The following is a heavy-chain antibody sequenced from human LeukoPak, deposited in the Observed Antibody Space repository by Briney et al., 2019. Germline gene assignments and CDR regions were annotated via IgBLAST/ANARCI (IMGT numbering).Heavy chain of an antibody. CDR3: ARGVRYYGSGSYPN. Sequence: PSETLSLTCAVSGGSFSGYYWSWIRQPPGKGLEWIGEINHSGSTNYNPSLKSRVTISVDTSKNQFSLKLSSVTAADTAVYYCARGVRYYGSGSYPNWGQGTLVTVSS. CDR2: INHSGST. V-gene: IGHV4-34*01. D-gene: IGHD3-10*01. CDR1: GGSFSGYY. J-gene: IGHJ4*02.